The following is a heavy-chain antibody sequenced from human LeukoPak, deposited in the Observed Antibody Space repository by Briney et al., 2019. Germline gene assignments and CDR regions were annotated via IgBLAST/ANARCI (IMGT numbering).Heavy chain of an antibody. D-gene: IGHD2-2*01. CDR3: AKSEVPAATTNYYYYYGMDV. J-gene: IGHJ6*02. CDR1: GFTFDDYA. Sequence: QSGGSLRLSCAASGFTFDDYAMHWVRQAPGKGLEWVPLISGDGGSTYYADSVKGRFTISRDNSKNSLYLQMNSLRTEDTAFYYCAKSEVPAATTNYYYYYGMDVWGQGTTVTVSS. CDR2: ISGDGGST. V-gene: IGHV3-43*02.